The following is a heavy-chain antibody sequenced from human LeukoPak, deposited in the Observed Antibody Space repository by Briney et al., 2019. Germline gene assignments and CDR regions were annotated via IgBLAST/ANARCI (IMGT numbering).Heavy chain of an antibody. CDR3: ARATGIAAPVTGGY. CDR2: IYPNSGGT. Sequence: PMASMKVSCKASGYTFTDYYIHRVRQAPGQGLEWMGWIYPNSGGTNYAQNFQGRVTMTRDTSITTAYMELSRLISDDTAIYYCARATGIAAPVTGGYWGQGTLVTVSS. V-gene: IGHV1-2*02. J-gene: IGHJ4*02. CDR1: GYTFTDYY. D-gene: IGHD6-13*01.